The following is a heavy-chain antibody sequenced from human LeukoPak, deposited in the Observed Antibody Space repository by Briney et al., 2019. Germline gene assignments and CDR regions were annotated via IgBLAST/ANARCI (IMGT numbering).Heavy chain of an antibody. CDR3: AKMGAKYYYGSGSYYNFDY. Sequence: PGGSLRLSCAACGFTFSSYAMSWVRQAPGKGLEWVSAISGSGGSTYYADSVKGRFTISRDNSKNTLYLQMNSLRAEDTAVYYCAKMGAKYYYGSGSYYNFDYWGQGTLVTVSS. J-gene: IGHJ4*02. CDR2: ISGSGGST. D-gene: IGHD3-10*01. CDR1: GFTFSSYA. V-gene: IGHV3-23*01.